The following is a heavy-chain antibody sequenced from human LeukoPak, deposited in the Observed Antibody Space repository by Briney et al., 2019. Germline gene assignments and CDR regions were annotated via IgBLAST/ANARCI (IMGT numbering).Heavy chain of an antibody. J-gene: IGHJ4*02. CDR2: ISSLGGTI. D-gene: IGHD5-18*01. CDR1: GFTFSDYY. V-gene: IGHV3-11*01. CDR3: ARAWTGYSYGDY. Sequence: GGSLRLSCAASGFTFSDYYMSWIRQAPGKGLEWVSSISSLGGTIYYADSVKGRFTISRDNAKNSLYLQMNSLRAEDTAVYYCARAWTGYSYGDYWGQGTLVTVSS.